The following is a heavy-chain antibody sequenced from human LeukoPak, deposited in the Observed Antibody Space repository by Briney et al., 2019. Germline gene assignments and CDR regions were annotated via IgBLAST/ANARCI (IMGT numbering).Heavy chain of an antibody. CDR2: IRNKANSYTT. Sequence: GGSLRLSCAASGFTFSDHYMDWVRQAPGKGLEWVGRIRNKANSYTTEYAASVKGRFTISRDDSKNSLYLQMNSLKTEDTAVYYCARDRVYCSGGSCYSLGFDPWGQGTLVTVSS. V-gene: IGHV3-72*01. D-gene: IGHD2-15*01. J-gene: IGHJ5*02. CDR1: GFTFSDHY. CDR3: ARDRVYCSGGSCYSLGFDP.